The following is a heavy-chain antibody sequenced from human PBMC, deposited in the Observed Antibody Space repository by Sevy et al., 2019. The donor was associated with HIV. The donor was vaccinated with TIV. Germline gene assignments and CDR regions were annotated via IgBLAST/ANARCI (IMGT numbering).Heavy chain of an antibody. V-gene: IGHV3-7*03. CDR1: GFTFSNYW. Sequence: GESLKISCAASGFTFSNYWMSWVRQAPGKGLEWVANIKEDGSENYYVDSVKGRFTISRDNAKNSLYLQMNSLRAEDTAVYYCARRPDLGVVIPTGVLDVWGQGTTVTVSS. D-gene: IGHD3-3*01. J-gene: IGHJ6*02. CDR2: IKEDGSEN. CDR3: ARRPDLGVVIPTGVLDV.